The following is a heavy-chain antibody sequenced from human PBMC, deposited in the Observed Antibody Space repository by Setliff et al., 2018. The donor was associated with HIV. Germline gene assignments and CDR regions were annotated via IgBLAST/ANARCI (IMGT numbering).Heavy chain of an antibody. Sequence: ASVKVSCKASGYTFTGYYINWVRRAPGQGLEWMGRINPNSGDTNYTQSFQGRVTMTRDRSINTAYLELSSLKSDDTAVYYCARDKDGFGIWGQGTMVTVSS. J-gene: IGHJ3*02. D-gene: IGHD2-15*01. CDR2: INPNSGDT. V-gene: IGHV1-2*06. CDR1: GYTFTGYY. CDR3: ARDKDGFGI.